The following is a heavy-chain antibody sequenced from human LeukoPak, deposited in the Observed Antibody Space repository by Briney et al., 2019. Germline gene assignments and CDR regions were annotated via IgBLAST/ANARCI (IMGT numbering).Heavy chain of an antibody. CDR2: TYYRSKWYN. V-gene: IGHV6-1*01. J-gene: IGHJ4*02. D-gene: IGHD6-19*01. Sequence: PSQTLSLTCAISGDSVSSNSAAWNWIRQSPSRGLEWLGRTYYRSKWYNDYAVSVKSRITINPDTSKNQFSLQLNSVTPEDTTVYYCARGVGIAVAAPYYFDYWGQGTLVTVSS. CDR1: GDSVSSNSAA. CDR3: ARGVGIAVAAPYYFDY.